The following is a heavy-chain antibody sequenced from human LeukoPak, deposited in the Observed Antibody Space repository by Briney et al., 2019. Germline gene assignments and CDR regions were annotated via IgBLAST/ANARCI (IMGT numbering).Heavy chain of an antibody. D-gene: IGHD1-26*01. CDR1: RFTFYDYA. CDR3: AKDRAGSYYDAFNI. J-gene: IGHJ3*02. CDR2: LTWNSGSI. Sequence: PGGSLRLSCAASRFTFYDYAMHWVRQAPGKGLEWVSGLTWNSGSINYADSVKGRFTISRDNAKNSVYLQLNSLRVEDTALYYCAKDRAGSYYDAFNIWSQGTMVTVSS. V-gene: IGHV3-9*01.